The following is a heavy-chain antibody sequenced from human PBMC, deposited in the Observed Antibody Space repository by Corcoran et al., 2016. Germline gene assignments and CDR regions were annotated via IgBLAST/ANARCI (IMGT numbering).Heavy chain of an antibody. D-gene: IGHD6-19*01. CDR1: GYTFTSYG. J-gene: IGHJ5*02. CDR2: ISAYKGNT. V-gene: IGHV1-18*01. Sequence: QVQLVQSGAEVKKPGASVKVSCKASGYTFTSYGISWVRQAPGQGLEWMGWISAYKGNTNYAQKLQGRVTMTTDTSTSTAYMELRSLRSDDTAVYYWARDAVIAVALRPNWFDPWGQGTLVTVSS. CDR3: ARDAVIAVALRPNWFDP.